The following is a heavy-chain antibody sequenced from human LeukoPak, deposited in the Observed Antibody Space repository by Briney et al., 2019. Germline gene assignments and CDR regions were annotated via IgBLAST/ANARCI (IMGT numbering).Heavy chain of an antibody. CDR1: GFTFSDYY. D-gene: IGHD3-22*01. CDR2: ICDRGRAI. V-gene: IGHV3-11*01. CDR3: ARDRLGDYDHSGYYDK. J-gene: IGHJ4*02. Sequence: GRSLRPSCAASGFTFSDYYMGWIRQAPGKGLEWVSYICDRGRAIYYADSVKGRFTISRDNAKNSVYLQMNNRRAEDTAVYYCARDRLGDYDHSGYYDKWGQGTLVTVSS.